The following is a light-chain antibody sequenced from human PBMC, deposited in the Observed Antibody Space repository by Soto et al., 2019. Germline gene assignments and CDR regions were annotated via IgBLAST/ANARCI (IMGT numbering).Light chain of an antibody. CDR1: SSDVGNYDL. J-gene: IGLJ2*01. Sequence: QSVLTQPASVSGSPGQSITISCTGTSSDVGNYDLVSWYQQHPGKAPKLIIYDVSSRPAGISNRFSGSKSGNTASLTISGLQAEDEANFYCSSFTTSTSVIFGGGTKVTVL. V-gene: IGLV2-14*02. CDR3: SSFTTSTSVI. CDR2: DVS.